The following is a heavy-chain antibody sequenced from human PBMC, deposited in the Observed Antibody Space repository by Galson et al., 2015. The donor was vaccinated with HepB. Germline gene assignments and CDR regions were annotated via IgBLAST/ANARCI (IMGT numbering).Heavy chain of an antibody. CDR2: INTGNGDT. CDR1: GYTFTNYA. V-gene: IGHV1-3*04. Sequence: SVKVSCKASGYTFTNYAMHWVRQAPGRRLEWMGWINTGNGDTKYSRKFQGRVTITRDPSATTVYMELGSLRSEDTTVYYCAKASGSGLGIFDYWGQGTLVTVSS. D-gene: IGHD6-19*01. CDR3: AKASGSGLGIFDY. J-gene: IGHJ4*02.